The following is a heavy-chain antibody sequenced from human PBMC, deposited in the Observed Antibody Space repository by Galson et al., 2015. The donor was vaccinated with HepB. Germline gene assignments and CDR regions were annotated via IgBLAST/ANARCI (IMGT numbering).Heavy chain of an antibody. CDR3: ASSKVTMVRGVIIKGAPLDY. Sequence: SVKVSCKASGYTFTSYYMHWVRQAPGQGLEWMGIINPSGGSTSYAQKFQGRVTMTRDTSTSTVYMELSSLRSDDTAVYYCASSKVTMVRGVIIKGAPLDYWGQGTLVTVSS. CDR1: GYTFTSYY. D-gene: IGHD3-10*01. CDR2: INPSGGST. V-gene: IGHV1-46*01. J-gene: IGHJ4*02.